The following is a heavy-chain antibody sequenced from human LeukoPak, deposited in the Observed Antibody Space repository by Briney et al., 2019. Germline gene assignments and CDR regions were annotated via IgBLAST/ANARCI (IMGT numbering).Heavy chain of an antibody. CDR1: GGSFSGYY. V-gene: IGHV4-34*01. Sequence: SETLSLTXAVYGGSFSGYYWSWIRQPPGKGLEWIGEINRSGSTNYNPSLKSRVTISVDTSKNQFSLKLSSVTAADTAVYYCARDPREWQQLVKAFDYWGQGTLVTVSS. CDR3: ARDPREWQQLVKAFDY. J-gene: IGHJ4*02. CDR2: INRSGST. D-gene: IGHD6-13*01.